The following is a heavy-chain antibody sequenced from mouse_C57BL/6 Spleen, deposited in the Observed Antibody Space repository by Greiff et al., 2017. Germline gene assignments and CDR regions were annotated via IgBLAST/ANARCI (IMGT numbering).Heavy chain of an antibody. CDR3: AKTLTGTREAY. CDR1: GFTFSDYG. J-gene: IGHJ3*01. Sequence: EVKLVESGGGLVKPGGSLKLSCAASGFTFSDYGMHWVRQAPEKGLEWVAYISSGSSTIYYADTVKGRFTISRDNAKNTLFLQMTSLRSEDTAMDYCAKTLTGTREAYWGQGTLVTGSA. D-gene: IGHD4-1*01. CDR2: ISSGSSTI. V-gene: IGHV5-17*01.